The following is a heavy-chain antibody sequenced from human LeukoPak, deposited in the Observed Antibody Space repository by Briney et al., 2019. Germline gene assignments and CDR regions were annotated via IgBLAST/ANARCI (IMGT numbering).Heavy chain of an antibody. J-gene: IGHJ4*02. V-gene: IGHV1-3*01. D-gene: IGHD2-2*01. CDR2: IDAGNGDT. CDR1: GYTFSDYA. CDR3: ARGSTSDWPLDH. Sequence: GASVKVSCKASGYTFSDYAMHWVRQAPGQRFEWKGWIDAGNGDTRYSQKFQGRVTITRDTSASTAYIELRSLRSEDTAMYYCARGSTSDWPLDHWGQETLVTISS.